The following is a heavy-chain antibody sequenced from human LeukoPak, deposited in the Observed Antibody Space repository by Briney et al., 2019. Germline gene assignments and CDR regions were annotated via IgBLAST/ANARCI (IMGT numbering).Heavy chain of an antibody. Sequence: SETLSLTCTVSDGSITNNDWSWVRQTPGKGLEFIGYVHYSGTTNYNPSLRSRVTISVDTSKSQFSLKLSSVTAADTAVYYCARFVAVAAPRFDYWGQGTLVTVSS. J-gene: IGHJ4*02. D-gene: IGHD6-19*01. CDR1: DGSITNND. V-gene: IGHV4-59*12. CDR2: VHYSGTT. CDR3: ARFVAVAAPRFDY.